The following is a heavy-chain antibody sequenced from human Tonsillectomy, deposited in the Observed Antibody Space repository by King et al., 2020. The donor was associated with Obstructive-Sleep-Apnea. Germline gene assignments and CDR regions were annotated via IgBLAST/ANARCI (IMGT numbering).Heavy chain of an antibody. D-gene: IGHD3-10*01. V-gene: IGHV4-34*01. J-gene: IGHJ4*02. CDR2: INHSGST. CDR1: GGSFSGYY. CDR3: ARVRNYYGSGRFDY. Sequence: VQLQQWGAGLLKPSETLSLTCAVYGGSFSGYYWSWIRQPPGKGLEWIGEINHSGSTNYNPSLKSRVTISVDTSKNQFSLKLSSVTAADTAVYYCARVRNYYGSGRFDYWGQGTLVTVSS.